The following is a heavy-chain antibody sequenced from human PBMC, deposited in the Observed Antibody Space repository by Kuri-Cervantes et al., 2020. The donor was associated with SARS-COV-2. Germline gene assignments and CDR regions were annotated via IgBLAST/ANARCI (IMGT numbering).Heavy chain of an antibody. D-gene: IGHD4-11*01. J-gene: IGHJ4*02. V-gene: IGHV4-39*07. CDR2: IYYSGST. CDR3: ARGSIGPRLQD. Sequence: SETLSLTCTVSGGSISSGSYYWGWIRQPPGKGLEWIGSIYYSGSTYYNPSLKSRVTISVDTSKDQFSLKLSSVTAADTAVYYCARGSIGPRLQDWGQGTLVTVSS. CDR1: GGSISSGSYY.